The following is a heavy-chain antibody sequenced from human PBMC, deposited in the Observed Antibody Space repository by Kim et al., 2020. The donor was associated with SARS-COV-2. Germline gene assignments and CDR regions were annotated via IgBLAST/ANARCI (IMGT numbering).Heavy chain of an antibody. Sequence: SETLSLTCTVSGGSISSGSYYWSWIRQPAGKGLEWIGRIYTSGSTNYNPSLKSRVTISVDTSKNQFSLKLSSVTAADTAVYYCARGRMNDWLFNPSGMDVWGQGTTVTVSS. V-gene: IGHV4-61*02. J-gene: IGHJ6*02. CDR2: IYTSGST. D-gene: IGHD3-9*01. CDR3: ARGRMNDWLFNPSGMDV. CDR1: GGSISSGSYY.